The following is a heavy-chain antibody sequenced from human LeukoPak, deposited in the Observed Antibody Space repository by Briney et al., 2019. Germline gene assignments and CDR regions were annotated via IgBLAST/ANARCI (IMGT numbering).Heavy chain of an antibody. J-gene: IGHJ6*02. Sequence: GGSLRLSCAASGFAFSSYWMTWIRQAPVRGLEWVASIKSDLSEIYYVDSVKGRFTISRDNAKNSLYLQMDSLRAEDTAVYYCARSWLIVGATPPTDVWGQGTTVTVSS. V-gene: IGHV3-7*01. CDR3: ARSWLIVGATPPTDV. D-gene: IGHD1-26*01. CDR1: GFAFSSYW. CDR2: IKSDLSEI.